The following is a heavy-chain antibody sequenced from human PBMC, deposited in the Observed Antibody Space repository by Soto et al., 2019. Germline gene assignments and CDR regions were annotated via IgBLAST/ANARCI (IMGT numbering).Heavy chain of an antibody. V-gene: IGHV3-23*01. J-gene: IGHJ5*02. CDR2: ISGGGSDT. CDR3: AKDDSLEWFFPLDA. D-gene: IGHD3-3*01. Sequence: EVHLLESGGGLVQPGGSLRLSCSASGFTFRSYAMSWVRQAPGKGLDWVSGISGGGSDTYYSDSVRGRFTISRDNSKNTLYLQMNSLRVEDSAVYFCAKDDSLEWFFPLDAWGQGTLVTVSS. CDR1: GFTFRSYA.